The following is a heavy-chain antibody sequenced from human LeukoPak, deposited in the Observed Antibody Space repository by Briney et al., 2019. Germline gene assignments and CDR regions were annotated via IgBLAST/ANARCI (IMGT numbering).Heavy chain of an antibody. CDR1: GFTFSRYD. D-gene: IGHD1/OR15-1a*01. J-gene: IGHJ4*02. V-gene: IGHV3-13*01. CDR2: IGTGGVT. CDR3: VRQGTPHGNFDY. Sequence: GGSLRLSCAASGFTFSRYDMHWVRQATGKGLEWVSAIGTGGVTYYPASVKGRFTISRENAKISLYLQMNSLRVEDTAVYYCVRQGTPHGNFDYWGQGTLVTVSS.